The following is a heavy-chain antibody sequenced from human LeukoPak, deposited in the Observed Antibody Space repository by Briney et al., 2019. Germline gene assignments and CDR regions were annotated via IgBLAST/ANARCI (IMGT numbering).Heavy chain of an antibody. D-gene: IGHD2-15*01. CDR3: AKGLGYCGRPACYEDY. Sequence: GGSLRLSCAASGFTVSTCAMNWVRQAPGKGLEWVSVVTDNGVSTYYADSVKGRFTISRDNSKNTLYLQMNSLRVEDTAVYYCAKGLGYCGRPACYEDYWGQGTLVTVSS. V-gene: IGHV3-23*01. J-gene: IGHJ4*02. CDR2: VTDNGVST. CDR1: GFTVSTCA.